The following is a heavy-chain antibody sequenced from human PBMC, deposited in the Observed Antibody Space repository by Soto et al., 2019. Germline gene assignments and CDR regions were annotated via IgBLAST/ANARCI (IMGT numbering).Heavy chain of an antibody. CDR1: GYTFTNFG. V-gene: IGHV1-18*01. CDR3: ARGGTPIDS. Sequence: QVQLVQSGAEVKKPGASVKVSCKASGYTFTNFGISWVRQAPGQGLEWMGWISAYNGNTNYAQNFQGRVTMTTDTSPSTAYMELRSLGSDGTAVYYCARGGTPIDSWGQGTLVTVSS. J-gene: IGHJ4*02. CDR2: ISAYNGNT. D-gene: IGHD3-16*01.